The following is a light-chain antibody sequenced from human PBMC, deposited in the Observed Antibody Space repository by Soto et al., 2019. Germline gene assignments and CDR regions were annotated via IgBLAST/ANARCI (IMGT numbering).Light chain of an antibody. V-gene: IGLV3-27*01. CDR2: KDS. CDR3: YSAADNNVV. Sequence: SYELTQPSSVSVSPRQTARITCSGDVLAKKYARWFQQKPGQAPVLVIYKDSERPSGIPERFSGSSSGTTVTLTISGAQVEDEADYYCYSAADNNVVFGGGTKLTVL. CDR1: VLAKKY. J-gene: IGLJ2*01.